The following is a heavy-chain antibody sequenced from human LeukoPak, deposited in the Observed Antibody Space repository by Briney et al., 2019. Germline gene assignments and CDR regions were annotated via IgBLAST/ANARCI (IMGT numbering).Heavy chain of an antibody. D-gene: IGHD2-2*01. J-gene: IGHJ4*02. Sequence: VASVKVSCKASGYTFTGYYMHWVRQAPGQGLEWMGGIIGIFGTTNYAQKFRGRVTITADESTNTVFLELSSLTSEDTALYYCARGGGVVVPAAFDYWGQGTLVSVSS. CDR2: IIGIFGTT. CDR3: ARGGGVVVPAAFDY. CDR1: GYTFTGYY. V-gene: IGHV1-69*13.